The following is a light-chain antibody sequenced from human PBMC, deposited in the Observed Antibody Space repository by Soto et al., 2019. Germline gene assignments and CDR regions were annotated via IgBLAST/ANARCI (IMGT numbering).Light chain of an antibody. J-gene: IGLJ2*01. CDR2: RNN. Sequence: QAVVTQPPSASGTPGQRVTISCSGSGSNIGSNYVYWYQQLPGTAPKLLIYRNNQRPSGVPDRFSGPKSGTSASLAISGLRSEDEADYYCAAWDDSLSGHVVFGGGTKLTVL. V-gene: IGLV1-47*01. CDR3: AAWDDSLSGHVV. CDR1: GSNIGSNY.